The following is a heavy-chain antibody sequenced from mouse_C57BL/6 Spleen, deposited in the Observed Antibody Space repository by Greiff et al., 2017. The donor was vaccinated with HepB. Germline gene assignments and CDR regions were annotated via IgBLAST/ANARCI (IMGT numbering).Heavy chain of an antibody. J-gene: IGHJ3*01. V-gene: IGHV1-42*01. D-gene: IGHD2-4*01. CDR2: INPSTGGT. CDR1: GYSFTGYY. Sequence: VQLKQSGPELVKPGASVKISCKASGYSFTGYYMNWVKQSPEKSLEWIGEINPSTGGTTYNQKFKAKATLTVDKSSSTAYMQLKSLTSEDSAVYFCARSGIYYDYDGLAYWGQGTLVTVSA. CDR3: ARSGIYYDYDGLAY.